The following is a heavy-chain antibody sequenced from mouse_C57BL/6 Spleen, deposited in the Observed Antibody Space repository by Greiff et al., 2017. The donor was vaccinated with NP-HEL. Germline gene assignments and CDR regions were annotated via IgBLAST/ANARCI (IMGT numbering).Heavy chain of an antibody. CDR1: GYTFTSYW. CDR3: ARESGNPWFAY. D-gene: IGHD1-3*01. Sequence: QVQLQQPGAELVMPGASVKLSCKASGYTFTSYWMHWVKQRPGQGLEWIGEIDPSDSYTNYNQKFKGKSTLTVDKSSSTAYMRLSSLTSEDSAVEYCARESGNPWFAYWGQGTLVTVSA. CDR2: IDPSDSYT. V-gene: IGHV1-69*01. J-gene: IGHJ3*01.